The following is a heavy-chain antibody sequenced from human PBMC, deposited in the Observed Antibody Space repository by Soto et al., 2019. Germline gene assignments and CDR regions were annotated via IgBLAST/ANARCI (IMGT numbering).Heavy chain of an antibody. Sequence: WASVKVSCKASEYTFTDYHIHWVRQAPGQGLEWMGWINPNSGGTNYAQNFQGWVTMTRDTSISTAYMELSRLRSDDTAVYYCATSRGAGVEHAFDIWGQGTMVTVSS. CDR3: ATSRGAGVEHAFDI. CDR1: EYTFTDYH. CDR2: INPNSGGT. V-gene: IGHV1-2*04. D-gene: IGHD1-26*01. J-gene: IGHJ3*02.